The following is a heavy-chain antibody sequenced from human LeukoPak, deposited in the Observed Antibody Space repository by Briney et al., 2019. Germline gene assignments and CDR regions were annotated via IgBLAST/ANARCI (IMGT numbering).Heavy chain of an antibody. J-gene: IGHJ4*02. CDR1: GFTVSTNC. CDR3: ARVDTVMAYYFDL. CDR2: IYSGGTT. V-gene: IGHV3-53*04. D-gene: IGHD5-18*01. Sequence: PGGALRLSCAASGFTVSTNCMTWVRQAPGKGREWVSTIYSGGTTYYADSVMGRFTLSRHNSRNTLYLPMNSLRAEDTAVYYCARVDTVMAYYFDLWGQGTLVTVSS.